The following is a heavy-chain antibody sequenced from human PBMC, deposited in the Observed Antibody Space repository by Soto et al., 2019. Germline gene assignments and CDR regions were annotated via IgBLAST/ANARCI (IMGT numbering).Heavy chain of an antibody. J-gene: IGHJ6*02. Sequence: VQLLESGGGLVQPGGSLRLSCAASGFTFSSYAMSCVRQAPGKGLEWVSAISGSGGSTYYADSVKGRFTISRDNSKNTLYLQMNSLRAEDTAVYYCGVGLTYYYYGMDVWGQGTTVTVSS. CDR3: GVGLTYYYYGMDV. D-gene: IGHD2-21*02. CDR1: GFTFSSYA. V-gene: IGHV3-23*01. CDR2: ISGSGGST.